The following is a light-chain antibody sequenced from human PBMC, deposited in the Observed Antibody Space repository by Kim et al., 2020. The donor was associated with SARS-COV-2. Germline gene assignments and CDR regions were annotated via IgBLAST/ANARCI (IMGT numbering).Light chain of an antibody. CDR3: QAWDSSTGM. V-gene: IGLV3-1*01. Sequence: SYELTQPPSVSVSPGQTASLTCSGDKLGNKYASWFQQKPGQSPVVVIYQDTKRPSGIPARFSGSNSGNTATLTISGTQAMDEADYYCQAWDSSTGMFGGGTQLTVL. CDR2: QDT. J-gene: IGLJ3*02. CDR1: KLGNKY.